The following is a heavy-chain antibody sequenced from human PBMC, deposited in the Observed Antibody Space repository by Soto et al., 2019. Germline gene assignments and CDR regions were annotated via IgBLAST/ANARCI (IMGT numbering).Heavy chain of an antibody. Sequence: SETLSLTCAVSGVSISSNNWWTWFRQPPGKGLEWIGEIHHSGSTNYSPSLKSRVTISVDKSKNQFSLKLSSVTAADTAVYYCASHIAARPYWGPGTLVTVSS. CDR2: IHHSGST. J-gene: IGHJ4*02. CDR3: ASHIAARPY. D-gene: IGHD6-6*01. V-gene: IGHV4-4*02. CDR1: GVSISSNNW.